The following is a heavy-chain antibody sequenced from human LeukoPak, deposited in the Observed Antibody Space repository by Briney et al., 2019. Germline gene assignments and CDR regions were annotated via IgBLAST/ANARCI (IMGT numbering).Heavy chain of an antibody. CDR1: GYTFTSYA. CDR2: INVGNGNT. V-gene: IGHV1-3*01. CDR3: ARELGYDSSGYGPGGMDY. D-gene: IGHD3-22*01. J-gene: IGHJ4*02. Sequence: ASVKVSCKASGYTFTSYAMHWVRQAPGQRLEWMGWINVGNGNTKYSQKFQGRVTITRDTSASTAYMELSSLRSEDTAAYYCARELGYDSSGYGPGGMDYWGQGTLVTVSS.